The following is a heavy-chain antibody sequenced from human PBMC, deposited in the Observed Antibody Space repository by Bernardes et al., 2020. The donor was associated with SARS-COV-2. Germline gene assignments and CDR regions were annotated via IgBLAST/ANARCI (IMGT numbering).Heavy chain of an antibody. D-gene: IGHD6-19*01. CDR1: GFIFSSYG. J-gene: IGHJ4*02. V-gene: IGHV3-30*18. CDR3: AKDASYIAVTGPFDY. CDR2: ISYDGNNK. Sequence: GGSLRLSCPVSGFIFSSYGMHWVRQAPGKGLEWVAVISYDGNNKYYADSVTGRFTISRDNSKNTLYLQMNSLRAADTALYYCAKDASYIAVTGPFDYWGQGTLVLVSS.